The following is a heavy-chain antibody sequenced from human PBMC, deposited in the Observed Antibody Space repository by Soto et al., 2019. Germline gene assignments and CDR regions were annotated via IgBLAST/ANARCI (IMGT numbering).Heavy chain of an antibody. Sequence: PGESLKISCKGSGYSFTSYWIGWVRQMPGKGLEWMGIIYPGDSDTRYSPSFQGQVTISADKSISTAYLQWGSLKASDTAMYYCARQSGSVVPAAIPALDAFDIWGQGTMVTVSS. CDR2: IYPGDSDT. D-gene: IGHD2-2*01. J-gene: IGHJ3*02. CDR1: GYSFTSYW. V-gene: IGHV5-51*01. CDR3: ARQSGSVVPAAIPALDAFDI.